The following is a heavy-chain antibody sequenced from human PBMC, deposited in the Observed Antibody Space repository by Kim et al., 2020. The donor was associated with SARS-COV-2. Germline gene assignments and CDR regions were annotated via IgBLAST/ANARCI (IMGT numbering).Heavy chain of an antibody. D-gene: IGHD6-13*01. CDR2: ISYDGSKE. J-gene: IGHJ4*02. CDR1: GFTFSSYA. V-gene: IGHV3-30*18. CDR3: AKRGGYRSSCYGVDY. Sequence: GGSLRLSCAASGFTFSSYAIHWVRQAPGKGLEWVAVISYDGSKENYADSVKGRFTISRDNSKNTLYLQMKSLRAEDTAVYYCAKRGGYRSSCYGVDYCGQGSLGTVSP.